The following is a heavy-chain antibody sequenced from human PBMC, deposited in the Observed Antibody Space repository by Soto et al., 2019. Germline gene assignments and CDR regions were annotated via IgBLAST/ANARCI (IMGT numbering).Heavy chain of an antibody. CDR1: GFIFSDYA. D-gene: IGHD3-10*01. V-gene: IGHV3-30-3*01. J-gene: IGHJ4*02. Sequence: QVHLVEAGGGVVQPGRSLRLSCAASGFIFSDYALNWVRQAPGKGLEWVAVVSSDGSNTFYADSVKGRFSISRDNSKNILYLQMNSLTPEDTAVYYCAGIMGVNPDWGQGTQVTVS. CDR2: VSSDGSNT. CDR3: AGIMGVNPD.